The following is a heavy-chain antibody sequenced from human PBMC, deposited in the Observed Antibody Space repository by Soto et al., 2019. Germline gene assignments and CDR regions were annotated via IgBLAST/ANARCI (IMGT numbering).Heavy chain of an antibody. J-gene: IGHJ4*02. Sequence: SQTLSLTCTVSDGSISRSSKHWGRIRQPPGKGLEWIGNIYYSENTYYNPSLKSRVTISVDTSKNQFSLRLTSVTAADTAVYYCATQQPYGPLDHWGQGTRVTVSS. V-gene: IGHV4-39*01. CDR1: DGSISRSSKH. D-gene: IGHD1-1*01. CDR3: ATQQPYGPLDH. CDR2: IYYSENT.